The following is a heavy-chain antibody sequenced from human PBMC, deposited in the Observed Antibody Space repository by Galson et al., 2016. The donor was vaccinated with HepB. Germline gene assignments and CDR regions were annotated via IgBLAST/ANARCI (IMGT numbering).Heavy chain of an antibody. Sequence: SETLSLTCSVSGGPIDSYYWTWIRQPPGKGLEWIGFNYNNDNTNHNPSLKSRVTISLDTSARQFSLILRSVTAADTAIYYWARFTELLGYFGMDVWGQGTTVIVSS. CDR1: GGPIDSYY. CDR2: NYNNDNT. J-gene: IGHJ6*02. D-gene: IGHD1-26*01. CDR3: ARFTELLGYFGMDV. V-gene: IGHV4-59*01.